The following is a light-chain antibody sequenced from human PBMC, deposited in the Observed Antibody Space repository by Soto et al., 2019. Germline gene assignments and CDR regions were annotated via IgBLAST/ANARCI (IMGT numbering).Light chain of an antibody. V-gene: IGKV3-20*01. CDR2: GAS. J-gene: IGKJ5*01. CDR1: QSVSSR. Sequence: IGMTQSPGTLSLSPGERATLSCRASQSVSSRLAWYQQKPGQAPRLLISGASSRATGIPDRFSGSGSGTDFTLTISRLEPEDFALYYCQHYVERSPITFGQGTRLEIK. CDR3: QHYVERSPIT.